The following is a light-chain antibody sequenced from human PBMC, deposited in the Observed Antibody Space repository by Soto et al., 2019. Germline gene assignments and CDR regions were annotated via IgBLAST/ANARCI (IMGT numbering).Light chain of an antibody. V-gene: IGLV1-47*01. CDR3: AAWDDSLSGPHYV. CDR1: SSNIGSNY. Sequence: QSVLTQPPSASGTPGQRVTFSYSGSSSNIGSNYVYWYQQLPGTAAKLLIYRNDQRPSGVPDRFSGSKSGTSASLAISGLRSEDEADYYCAAWDDSLSGPHYVFGTGTKVTVL. CDR2: RND. J-gene: IGLJ1*01.